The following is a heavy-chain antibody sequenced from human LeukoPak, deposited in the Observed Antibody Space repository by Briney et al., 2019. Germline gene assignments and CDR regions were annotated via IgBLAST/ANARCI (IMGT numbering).Heavy chain of an antibody. CDR3: ITNDILTAYYLFDY. J-gene: IGHJ4*02. CDR1: GFTFSSYW. Sequence: GGSLRLSCAASGFTFSSYWMSWVRQAPGKGLEGVANIKQDGSEKYYVDSVKGRFTISRDNAKNSLYLQMNSLRAENTAVYYCITNDILTAYYLFDYWGQGTLVTVSS. CDR2: IKQDGSEK. V-gene: IGHV3-7*01. D-gene: IGHD3-9*01.